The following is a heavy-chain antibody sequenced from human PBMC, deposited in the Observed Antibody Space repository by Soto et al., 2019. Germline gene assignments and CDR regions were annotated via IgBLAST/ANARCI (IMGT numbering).Heavy chain of an antibody. D-gene: IGHD3-22*01. J-gene: IGHJ4*02. CDR2: INADNGNT. CDR1: GYTFTTYA. V-gene: IGHV1-3*01. CDR3: ATDPHYYDTTGYCLDN. Sequence: QVQLVQSGAEVKKPGASVKVSCKSAGYTFTTYAIHWVRQAPGQSPEWMGWINADNGNTRYSQKFQGRIPITRDTPASTAYMELSSLRSDDTAVYYWATDPHYYDTTGYCLDNWGQGTLVTVSS.